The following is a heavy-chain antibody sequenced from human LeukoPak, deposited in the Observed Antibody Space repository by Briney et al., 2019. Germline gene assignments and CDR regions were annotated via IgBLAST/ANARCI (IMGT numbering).Heavy chain of an antibody. CDR3: AKSFHSSGFYYVDY. Sequence: AGTLSLSCAASGFTFSSSGMHWVRQAPGKGLEWVAVISDDGSNKYYPDSVKGRFTISRDNSKNTLYLQMNSLRADDTAVFYCAKSFHSSGFYYVDYWGQGTL. CDR2: ISDDGSNK. V-gene: IGHV3-30*18. CDR1: GFTFSSSG. D-gene: IGHD3-22*01. J-gene: IGHJ4*02.